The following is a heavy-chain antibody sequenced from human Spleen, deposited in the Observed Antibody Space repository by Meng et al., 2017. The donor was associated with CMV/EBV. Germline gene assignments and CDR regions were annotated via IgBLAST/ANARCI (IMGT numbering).Heavy chain of an antibody. CDR1: GFTFNDYY. Sequence: GGSLRLSCVASGFTFNDYYLNWVRQAPGKGLEWISCITPGGAIYYADSVRGRFTISRDHAKNLYLQMNNLRAEDTAMYYCASVVYWGQGTLVTVSS. CDR2: ITPGGAI. V-gene: IGHV3-69-1*01. J-gene: IGHJ4*02. CDR3: ASVVY.